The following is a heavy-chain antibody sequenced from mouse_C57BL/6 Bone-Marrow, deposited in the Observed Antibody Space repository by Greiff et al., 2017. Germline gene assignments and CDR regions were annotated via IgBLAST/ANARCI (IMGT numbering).Heavy chain of an antibody. CDR2: IYPRSGNT. CDR3: ARVGPLLQVPMDY. V-gene: IGHV1-81*01. CDR1: GYTFTSYG. Sequence: QVQLQQSGAELARPGASVKLSCKASGYTFTSYGISWVKQRTGQGLEWIGEIYPRSGNTYYNEKFKGKATLTADTSSSTAYMELRSLTSEDSAVYFCARVGPLLQVPMDYWGQGTSVTVSS. J-gene: IGHJ4*01. D-gene: IGHD2-14*01.